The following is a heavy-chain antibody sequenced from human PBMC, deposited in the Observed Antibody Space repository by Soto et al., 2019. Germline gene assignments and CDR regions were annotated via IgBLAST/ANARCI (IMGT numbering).Heavy chain of an antibody. J-gene: IGHJ6*02. CDR2: ISTYNGDT. CDR3: ARAGAAPYYYYGMDV. D-gene: IGHD2-15*01. CDR1: GYTFSTSG. Sequence: QVQLVQSGAEVRKPGASVKVSCKASGYTFSTSGMSWLRQAPGQGLEWMGWISTYNGDTNDAPKFQDRVTMTSDPCSSTVYMELRSLRSDDTAVYYCARAGAAPYYYYGMDVWGQGTRVTVSS. V-gene: IGHV1-18*01.